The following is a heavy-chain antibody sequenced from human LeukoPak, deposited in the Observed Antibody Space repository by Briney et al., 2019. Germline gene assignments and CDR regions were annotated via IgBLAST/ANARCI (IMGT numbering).Heavy chain of an antibody. J-gene: IGHJ6*02. V-gene: IGHV1-3*01. D-gene: IGHD6-19*01. Sequence: ASVKVSCTASGYTFTSYAMHWVRQAPGQRLEWMGWINAGNGNTKYSQKFQGRVTITRDTSASTAYMELSSLRSEDTAVYYCARNIAVAGLLYYYYGMDLWGQGTTVTVSS. CDR2: INAGNGNT. CDR1: GYTFTSYA. CDR3: ARNIAVAGLLYYYYGMDL.